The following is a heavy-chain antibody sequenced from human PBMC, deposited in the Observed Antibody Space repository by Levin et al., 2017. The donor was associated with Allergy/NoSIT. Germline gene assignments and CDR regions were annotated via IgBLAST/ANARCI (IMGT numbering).Heavy chain of an antibody. CDR3: ARIIIVGATTLWFDP. CDR2: IYSGGST. CDR1: GFTVSSNY. D-gene: IGHD1-26*01. Sequence: PGESLKISCAASGFTVSSNYMSWVRQAPGKGLEWVSVIYSGGSTYYADSVKGRFTISRDNSKNTLYLQMNSLRAEDTAVYYCARIIIVGATTLWFDPWGQGTLVTVSS. V-gene: IGHV3-66*01. J-gene: IGHJ5*02.